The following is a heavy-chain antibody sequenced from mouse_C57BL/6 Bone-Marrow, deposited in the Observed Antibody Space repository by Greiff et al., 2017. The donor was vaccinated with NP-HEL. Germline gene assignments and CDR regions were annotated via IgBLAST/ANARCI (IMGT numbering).Heavy chain of an antibody. J-gene: IGHJ2*01. Sequence: QVQLQQPGAELVKPGASVKLSCKASGYTFTSYDINWVKQRPGQGLEWIGWIYPRDGSTKYNEKFKGKATLTVDTSSSTAYMELHSLTSEDSAVYFCARGDSSGYNYFDYWGQGTTLTVSS. CDR1: GYTFTSYD. CDR3: ARGDSSGYNYFDY. D-gene: IGHD3-2*02. CDR2: IYPRDGST. V-gene: IGHV1-85*01.